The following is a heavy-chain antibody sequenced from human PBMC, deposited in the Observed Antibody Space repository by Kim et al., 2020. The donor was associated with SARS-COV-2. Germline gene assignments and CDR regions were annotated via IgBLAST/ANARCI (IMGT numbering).Heavy chain of an antibody. D-gene: IGHD1-26*01. V-gene: IGHV3-30*04. CDR1: GFTFSSYA. J-gene: IGHJ4*02. CDR2: ISYDGSNK. Sequence: GGSLRLSCAASGFTFSSYAMHWVRQAPGKGLEWVAVISYDGSNKYYVDSVKGRFTISRDNSKNTLYLQMNSLRAEDTAVYYCARAFPVYHSGSYYGARWGQGTLVTVSS. CDR3: ARAFPVYHSGSYYGAR.